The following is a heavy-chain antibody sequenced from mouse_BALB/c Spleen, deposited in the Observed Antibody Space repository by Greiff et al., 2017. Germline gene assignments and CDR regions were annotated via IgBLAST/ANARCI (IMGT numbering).Heavy chain of an antibody. D-gene: IGHD1-2*01. CDR1: GYTFTSYY. CDR2: IYPGNVNT. V-gene: IGHV1S56*01. CDR3: AKRSVSYYYAMDY. J-gene: IGHJ4*01. Sequence: VKLVESGPELVKPGASVRISCKASGYTFTSYYIHWVKQRPGQGLEWIGWIYPGNVNTKYNEKFKGKATLTADKSSSTAYMQLSSLTSEDSAVYFCAKRSVSYYYAMDYWGQGTSVTVSS.